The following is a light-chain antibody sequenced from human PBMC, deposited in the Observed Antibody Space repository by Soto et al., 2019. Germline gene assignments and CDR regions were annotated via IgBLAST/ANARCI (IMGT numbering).Light chain of an antibody. V-gene: IGLV2-14*03. CDR1: SSDIGGHDD. Sequence: QSVLTQPASVSGSPGQSITISCTGTSSDIGGHDDVPWYQQHPGKVPKLLIYGVTDRPSGVSNRFSGSKSGNVASLTISGLQAEDEADYYCCSYTSDLTPYVFGTGTKVTVL. CDR3: CSYTSDLTPYV. CDR2: GVT. J-gene: IGLJ1*01.